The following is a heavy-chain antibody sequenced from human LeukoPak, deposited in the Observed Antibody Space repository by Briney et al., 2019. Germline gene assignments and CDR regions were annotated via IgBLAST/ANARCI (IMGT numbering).Heavy chain of an antibody. V-gene: IGHV3-73*01. D-gene: IGHD2-2*01. CDR2: IRSKANSYAT. Sequence: GGSLRLSCAASGFTFSGSAMHWVRQASGKGLEWVGRIRSKANSYATAYAASVKGRFTISRDDSKNTAYLQMNSLKTEDTAVYYCTRPAYCSSTSCYSDYWGQGTLVTVSS. J-gene: IGHJ4*02. CDR1: GFTFSGSA. CDR3: TRPAYCSSTSCYSDY.